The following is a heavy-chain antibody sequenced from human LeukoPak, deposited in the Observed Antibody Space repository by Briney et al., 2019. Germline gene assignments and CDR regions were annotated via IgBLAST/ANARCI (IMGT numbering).Heavy chain of an antibody. Sequence: SETLSLTCTISGDSISNSKNIWGWIRQPPGKGLEWIGSIYYRGNTYYNPSLKSRVSISVDTSKNQFSLKLTSVTAADTAVYYCARLSISGSYFGDYWGQGALVTVSS. CDR3: ARLSISGSYFGDY. CDR1: GDSISNSKNI. V-gene: IGHV4-39*01. J-gene: IGHJ4*02. CDR2: IYYRGNT. D-gene: IGHD1-26*01.